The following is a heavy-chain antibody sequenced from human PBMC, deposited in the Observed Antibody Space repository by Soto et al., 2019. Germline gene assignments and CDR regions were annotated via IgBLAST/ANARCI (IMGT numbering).Heavy chain of an antibody. D-gene: IGHD2-2*01. CDR3: AKVSRGIGVVPAALN. J-gene: IGHJ4*02. V-gene: IGHV1-18*01. CDR2: ISARDGNR. Sequence: GASVKVSCKASGYTFTSSGISWVRQAPGHGPEWMGLISARDGNRNKAQKFQGRVTMTRDTSTSTAYMELSSLRSEDTAVYCCAKVSRGIGVVPAALNWGQGTLVTVSS. CDR1: GYTFTSSG.